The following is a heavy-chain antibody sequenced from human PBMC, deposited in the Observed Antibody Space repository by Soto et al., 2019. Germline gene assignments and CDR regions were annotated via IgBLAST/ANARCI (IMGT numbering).Heavy chain of an antibody. CDR1: GYTFTNHA. CDR3: ARNILGGTTDY. Sequence: ASVKVSCKASGYTFTNHAIHWVRQAPGQGLEWMGWINAGKGDTKYPQRFQGRVTFTRDTSASTAFMELSSLSFEDTAVYYCARNILGGTTDYWGPGTLVTVSS. CDR2: INAGKGDT. D-gene: IGHD1-7*01. J-gene: IGHJ4*02. V-gene: IGHV1-3*01.